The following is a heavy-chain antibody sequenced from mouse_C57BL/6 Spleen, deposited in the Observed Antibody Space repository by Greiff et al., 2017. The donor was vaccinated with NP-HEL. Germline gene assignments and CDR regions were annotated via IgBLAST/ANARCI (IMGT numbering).Heavy chain of an antibody. D-gene: IGHD2-5*01. J-gene: IGHJ4*01. Sequence: QVQLQQPGTELVKPGASVKLSCKASGYTFTSYWMHWVKQSPGQGLEWIGDINPSNGGTNYNEKFKGKATLTVDKSSSTAYMQLSSLTSEDSAVYDCARGDYYSNPYAMDYWGQGTSVTVSS. CDR3: ARGDYYSNPYAMDY. V-gene: IGHV1-53*01. CDR1: GYTFTSYW. CDR2: INPSNGGT.